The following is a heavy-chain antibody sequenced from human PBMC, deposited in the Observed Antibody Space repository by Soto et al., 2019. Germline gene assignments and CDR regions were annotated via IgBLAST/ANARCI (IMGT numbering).Heavy chain of an antibody. CDR3: VRVNAKWFNASWGY. CDR1: GYTFTSYR. V-gene: IGHV1-18*04. J-gene: IGHJ4*02. Sequence: ALVNGYWKSAGYTFTSYRSSWVRGAHGQGLEWMGWISTYNGNTISAQRLQDRVSMTRDTSTNTAYMELRSLQSDDTALYYCVRVNAKWFNASWGYWGQGTLVTFSS. D-gene: IGHD3-22*01. CDR2: ISTYNGNT.